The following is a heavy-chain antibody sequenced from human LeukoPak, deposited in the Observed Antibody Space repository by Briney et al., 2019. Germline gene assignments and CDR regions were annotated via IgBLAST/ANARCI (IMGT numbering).Heavy chain of an antibody. CDR3: AREGHYDILTGYSPLEYYYYYMDV. D-gene: IGHD3-9*01. CDR2: ISSDGSDK. Sequence: GGSLRLSCAASGFTFSNYGIHWVRQAPGKGLEWVAVISSDGSDKHCAASVKGRFTISRDNSKNTLYLQMNSLRAEDTATYYCAREGHYDILTGYSPLEYYYYYMDVWGKGTTVTVSS. V-gene: IGHV3-30*04. CDR1: GFTFSNYG. J-gene: IGHJ6*03.